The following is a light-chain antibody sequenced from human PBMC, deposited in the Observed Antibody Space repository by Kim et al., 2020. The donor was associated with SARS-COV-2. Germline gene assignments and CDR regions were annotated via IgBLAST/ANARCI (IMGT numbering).Light chain of an antibody. CDR3: QQSYSNPLT. CDR2: AAS. CDR1: QGISSY. V-gene: IGKV1-39*01. Sequence: AAVGDRVNSNCRAGQGISSYVNWYQKKPGKAPNLLIYAASNLQSGVPSRFSGSGFGTDCTLTISSLQPEDFATYYCQQSYSNPLTVVGGTKVDIK. J-gene: IGKJ4*01.